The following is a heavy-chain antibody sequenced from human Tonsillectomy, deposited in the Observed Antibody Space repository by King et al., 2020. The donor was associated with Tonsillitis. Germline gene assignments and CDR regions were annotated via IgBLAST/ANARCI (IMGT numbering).Heavy chain of an antibody. Sequence: QVQLVESGAEVKKPGASVKVSCKASGYTFSSYAISWVRRAPGQGLEWMGWISAYSGNTNYAQKLQGRVTMTTDTSTNTAYMELRSLRSDDTAVYYCAGSVGGSYSMAWGQGTLVTVSS. D-gene: IGHD1-26*01. V-gene: IGHV1-18*01. CDR1: GYTFSSYA. CDR3: AGSVGGSYSMA. CDR2: ISAYSGNT. J-gene: IGHJ4*02.